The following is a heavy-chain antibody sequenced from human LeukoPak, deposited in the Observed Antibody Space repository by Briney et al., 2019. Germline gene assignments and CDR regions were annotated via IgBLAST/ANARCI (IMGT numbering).Heavy chain of an antibody. Sequence: SVKVSCKASGYTFTGYYMHWVRQAPGQGLEWMGGIIPIFGTANYAQKFQGRVTITADESTSTAYMELSSLRSEDTAVYYCARGPDYGGPTRRPPHYWYFDLWGRGTLVTVSS. CDR2: IIPIFGTA. CDR3: ARGPDYGGPTRRPPHYWYFDL. D-gene: IGHD4-23*01. CDR1: GYTFTGYY. V-gene: IGHV1-69*13. J-gene: IGHJ2*01.